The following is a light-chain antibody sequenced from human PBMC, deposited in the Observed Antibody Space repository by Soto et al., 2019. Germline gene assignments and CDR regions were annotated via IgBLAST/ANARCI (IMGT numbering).Light chain of an antibody. CDR1: RSNIGRNF. CDR3: AAWDDSLDAQV. CDR2: RNN. V-gene: IGLV1-47*01. Sequence: QSVLTQSPSASGTPGQRVTISCSGSRSNIGRNFAYWYQHVPGTAPRLLIQRNNERPSGVPDRFSGSNSGTSVSLAISGLRSDDEATYYCAAWDDSLDAQVFGGGTKLTVL. J-gene: IGLJ3*02.